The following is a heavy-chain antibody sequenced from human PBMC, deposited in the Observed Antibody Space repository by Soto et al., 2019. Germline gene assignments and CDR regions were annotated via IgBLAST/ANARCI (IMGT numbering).Heavy chain of an antibody. CDR1: GGSFSGYY. Sequence: QVQLQQWGAGLLKPSETLSLTCAVYGGSFSGYYWSWIRQPPGKGLEWIGEINHSGSTNYNPSLKRRVTISVDTSKNQFSLKLSSVTAADTAVYYCARRRPYYDYIWGSYRSAAFDIWGQGTMVTVSS. V-gene: IGHV4-34*01. J-gene: IGHJ3*02. CDR2: INHSGST. CDR3: ARRRPYYDYIWGSYRSAAFDI. D-gene: IGHD3-16*02.